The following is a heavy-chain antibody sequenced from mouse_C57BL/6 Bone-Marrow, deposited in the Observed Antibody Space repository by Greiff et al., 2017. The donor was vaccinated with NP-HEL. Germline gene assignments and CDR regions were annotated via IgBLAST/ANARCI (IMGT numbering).Heavy chain of an antibody. Sequence: QVQLKESGAELARPGASVKLSCKASGYTFTSYGISWVKQRTGQGLEWIGEIYPRSGNTYYNEKFKGKATLTADKSSSTAYMELRSLTSEDSAVYFCARGLRRKFAYWGQGTLVTVSA. CDR3: ARGLRRKFAY. V-gene: IGHV1-81*01. CDR1: GYTFTSYG. D-gene: IGHD2-4*01. CDR2: IYPRSGNT. J-gene: IGHJ3*01.